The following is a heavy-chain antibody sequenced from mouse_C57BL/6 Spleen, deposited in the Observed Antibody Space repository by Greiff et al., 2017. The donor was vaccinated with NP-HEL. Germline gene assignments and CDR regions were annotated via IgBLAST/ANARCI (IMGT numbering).Heavy chain of an antibody. CDR2: INPNNGGT. Sequence: EVQGVESGPELVKPGASVKIPCKASGYTFTDYNMDWVKQSHGKSLEWIGDINPNNGGTIYNQKFKGKATLTVDKSSSTAYMELRSLTSEDTAVYYCARRYYGSSPGFAYWGQGTLVTVSA. CDR3: ARRYYGSSPGFAY. V-gene: IGHV1-18*01. CDR1: GYTFTDYN. J-gene: IGHJ3*01. D-gene: IGHD1-1*01.